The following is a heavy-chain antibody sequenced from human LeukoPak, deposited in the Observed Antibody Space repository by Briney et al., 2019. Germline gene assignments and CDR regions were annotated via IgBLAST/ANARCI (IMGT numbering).Heavy chain of an antibody. D-gene: IGHD4-17*01. CDR1: GGTFSSYA. CDR3: ARSPYGDYGVAAFDI. J-gene: IGHJ3*02. V-gene: IGHV1-69*13. CDR2: IIPIFGTA. Sequence: ASVKVSCKASGGTFSSYAISWVRQAPGQGLGWMGGIIPIFGTANYAQKFQGRVTITADESTSTAYMELSSLRSEDTAVYYCARSPYGDYGVAAFDIWGQGTMVTVSS.